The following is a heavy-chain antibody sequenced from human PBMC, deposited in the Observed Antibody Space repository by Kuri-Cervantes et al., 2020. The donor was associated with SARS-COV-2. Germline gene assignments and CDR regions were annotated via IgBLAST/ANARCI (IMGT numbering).Heavy chain of an antibody. CDR2: VKTNSGNT. J-gene: IGHJ4*02. CDR3: YCAPKEGFDS. CDR1: GYNFRTYG. V-gene: IGHV1-8*02. Sequence: ASVKVSCKASGYNFRTYGITWVRQAPGQGLEWMGMVKTNSGNTLYAQFFQGRVTMTRDTSTSTVYMELSSLTSEDTAIYYCYCAPKEGFDSWGQGTLVTVSS. D-gene: IGHD2-21*01.